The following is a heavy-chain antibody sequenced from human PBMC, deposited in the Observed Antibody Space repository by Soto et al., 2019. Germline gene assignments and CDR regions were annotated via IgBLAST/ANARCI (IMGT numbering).Heavy chain of an antibody. CDR2: ISAYNGNT. CDR3: ARDLVGATKNAFDI. D-gene: IGHD1-26*01. J-gene: IGHJ3*02. CDR1: GHTFTSYG. Sequence: ASVKVSCKASGHTFTSYGISWVRQAPGQGLEWMGWISAYNGNTNYAQKLQGRVTMTTDTSTSTAYMELRSLRSDDTAVYYCARDLVGATKNAFDIWGQGTMVTVSS. V-gene: IGHV1-18*04.